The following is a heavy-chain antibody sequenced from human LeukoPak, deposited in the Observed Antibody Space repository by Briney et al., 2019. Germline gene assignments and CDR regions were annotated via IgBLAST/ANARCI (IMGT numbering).Heavy chain of an antibody. J-gene: IGHJ4*02. CDR1: GFTFDDYG. Sequence: GGSLRLSCAASGFTFDDYGMSWVRQAPGKGLEWVSGINWNGGSTGYADSVKGRFTISRDNSKNTLYLQMNSLRAEDTAVYYCARDAGYGYDRFDYWGQGTQVTVSS. CDR2: INWNGGST. CDR3: ARDAGYGYDRFDY. V-gene: IGHV3-20*04. D-gene: IGHD5-18*01.